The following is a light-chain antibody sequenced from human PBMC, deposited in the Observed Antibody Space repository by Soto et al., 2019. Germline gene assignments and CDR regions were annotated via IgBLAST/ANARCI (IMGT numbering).Light chain of an antibody. Sequence: EIVLTQSPGTPSLSPGEIATLSCRASQPLSSNCLVWYQVKGGRAPRVLIHRASIRATAITDRFRGGGFGTDFSLTIRRLQREDVAVYYCQKCGSPPFTLGPGTKVDIK. V-gene: IGKV3-20*01. J-gene: IGKJ3*01. CDR3: QKCGSPPFT. CDR1: QPLSSNC. CDR2: RAS.